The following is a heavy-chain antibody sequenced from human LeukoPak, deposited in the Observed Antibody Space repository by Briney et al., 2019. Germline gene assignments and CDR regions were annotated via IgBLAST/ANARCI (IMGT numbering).Heavy chain of an antibody. D-gene: IGHD3-3*01. CDR3: ARDRGNFWSGYYGYYYMDV. V-gene: IGHV4-59*11. CDR1: GGYIGSHY. CDR2: IYYSGST. Sequence: PSETLSLTCTVSGGYIGSHYWSWIRQPPGKGLEWIGYIYYSGSTNYNPSLKSRVTISVDTSKNQFSLKLSSVTAADTAVYYCARDRGNFWSGYYGYYYMDVWGKGTTVTVSS. J-gene: IGHJ6*03.